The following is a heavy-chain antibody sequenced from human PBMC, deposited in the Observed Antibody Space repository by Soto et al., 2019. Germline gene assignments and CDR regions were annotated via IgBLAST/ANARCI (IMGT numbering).Heavy chain of an antibody. J-gene: IGHJ4*02. D-gene: IGHD1-26*01. Sequence: QLQLQESGPGLVKPSETLSLTCTVSGGSISSSSYYWGWIRQPPGKGLEWIGSIYYSGSTYYNPSPQSRVPXSXDXXKNQFSLKLSSVTAADTAVYYCARLTGNSGSYLYYWGQGTLVTVSS. CDR3: ARLTGNSGSYLYY. CDR1: GGSISSSSYY. V-gene: IGHV4-39*01. CDR2: IYYSGST.